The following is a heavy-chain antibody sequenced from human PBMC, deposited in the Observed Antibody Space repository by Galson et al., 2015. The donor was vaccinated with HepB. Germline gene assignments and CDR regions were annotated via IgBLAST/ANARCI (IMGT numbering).Heavy chain of an antibody. J-gene: IGHJ4*02. D-gene: IGHD5-24*01. V-gene: IGHV3-23*01. CDR1: GFTFTDYA. CDR3: VKSQEMTTVQPFDY. CDR2: VTISGGTT. Sequence: LRLSCAASGFTFTDYAMSWVRQAPGKGLEWVSSVTISGGTTYYAGSVKGRFTISRDNYKNTLYLQMNSLSAEDTAVYYCVKSQEMTTVQPFDYWGRGTLVTVSS.